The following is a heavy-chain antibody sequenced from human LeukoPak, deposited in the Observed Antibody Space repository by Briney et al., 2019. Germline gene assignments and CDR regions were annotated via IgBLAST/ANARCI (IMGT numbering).Heavy chain of an antibody. CDR1: GFMFSSNW. J-gene: IGHJ5*02. Sequence: GGSLRLSCAASGFMFSSNWMSWVRLAPGKGLEWVANIKEDGTETYYVDSVKGRFTISRDNAKNSLYLQMNSLRVEDTAVYYCAKDLLTILEWFDPWGQGTLVTVSS. CDR2: IKEDGTET. V-gene: IGHV3-7*03. D-gene: IGHD3-9*01. CDR3: AKDLLTILEWFDP.